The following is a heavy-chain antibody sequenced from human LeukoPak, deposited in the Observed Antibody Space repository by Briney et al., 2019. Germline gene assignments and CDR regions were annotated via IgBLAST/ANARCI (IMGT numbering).Heavy chain of an antibody. Sequence: ASETLSLTCAVSGGSISSGGYSWSWIRQPPGKGLEWIGCIYHSGSTYYNPSLKSRVTISVDRSKNQFSLKLSSVTAADTAVYYCARSNSGYDSRDTFDYWGQGTLVTVSS. CDR2: IYHSGST. J-gene: IGHJ4*02. CDR1: GGSISSGGYS. D-gene: IGHD5-12*01. V-gene: IGHV4-30-2*01. CDR3: ARSNSGYDSRDTFDY.